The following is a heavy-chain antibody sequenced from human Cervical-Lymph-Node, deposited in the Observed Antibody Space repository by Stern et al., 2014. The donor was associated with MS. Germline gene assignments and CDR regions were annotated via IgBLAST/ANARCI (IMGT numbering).Heavy chain of an antibody. CDR2: IFPDDSDT. CDR3: ARPLGSGWTAGWYY. V-gene: IGHV5-51*03. Sequence: DVQLVESGAEVKKPGESLKISCKGSGYSFTTFWIGWVRQMPGKGLEWMGIIFPDDSDTRYSPSFQGQVNISADKSTDTAYLQWSSLKASDTATYYCARPLGSGWTAGWYYWGQGTRVTVSS. J-gene: IGHJ4*02. D-gene: IGHD6-19*01. CDR1: GYSFTTFW.